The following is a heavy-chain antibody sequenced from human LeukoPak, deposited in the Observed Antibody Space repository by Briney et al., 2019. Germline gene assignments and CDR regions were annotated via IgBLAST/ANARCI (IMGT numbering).Heavy chain of an antibody. Sequence: QSGGSLRLSCAASGFTFSSYWMSWVRQAPGKGLEWVANIKQDGSEKYYVDSVKGRFTISRDNSKNTLYLQMNSLRAEDTAVYYCARAFTTVVTPEHAFDIWGQGTMVTVSS. CDR2: IKQDGSEK. CDR3: ARAFTTVVTPEHAFDI. D-gene: IGHD4-23*01. V-gene: IGHV3-7*01. J-gene: IGHJ3*02. CDR1: GFTFSSYW.